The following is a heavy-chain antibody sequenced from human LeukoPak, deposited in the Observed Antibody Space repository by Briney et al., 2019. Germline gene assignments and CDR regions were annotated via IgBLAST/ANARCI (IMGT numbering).Heavy chain of an antibody. J-gene: IGHJ6*02. CDR1: GFIFSSYA. V-gene: IGHV3-64*01. CDR2: ISSNGGST. Sequence: GGSLRLSCAPSGFIFSSYAVHWVRQAPGKGLEYVSAISSNGGSTYYANSVKGRFTISRDNSKNTLYLQMGSLRAEDLAVYYCARSGSYSFPDYGMDVWGQGTTVTVSS. CDR3: ARSGSYSFPDYGMDV. D-gene: IGHD1-26*01.